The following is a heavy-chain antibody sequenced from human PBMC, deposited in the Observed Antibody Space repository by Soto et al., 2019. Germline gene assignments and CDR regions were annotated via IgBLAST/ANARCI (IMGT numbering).Heavy chain of an antibody. CDR2: ISSSSSYI. Sequence: EVQLVESGGGLVKPGGSLRLSCAASGFTFSSYSMNWVRQAPGKGLEWVSSISSSSSYIYYADSVKGRFTISRDNAKNSLYLQMNSLRAEDTAVYYCARISTPWDGDMEGGWFDPCGQGTLVTVSS. CDR3: ARISTPWDGDMEGGWFDP. CDR1: GFTFSSYS. V-gene: IGHV3-21*01. D-gene: IGHD4-17*01. J-gene: IGHJ5*02.